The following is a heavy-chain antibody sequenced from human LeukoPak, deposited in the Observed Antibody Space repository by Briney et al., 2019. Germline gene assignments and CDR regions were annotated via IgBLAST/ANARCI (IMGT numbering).Heavy chain of an antibody. V-gene: IGHV4-4*07. J-gene: IGHJ3*02. CDR3: ARDGLGYCSSTSCRSMPFDI. CDR1: LGSISSYY. D-gene: IGHD2-2*01. CDR2: IYTSGST. Sequence: PSETLSLTCAVSLGSISSYYWSWIRQPAGKGLEWIGRIYTSGSTNYNTSLKSRVTMSVDTSKNQFSLKLSSVTAADTAVYYCARDGLGYCSSTSCRSMPFDIWGQGTMVTVSS.